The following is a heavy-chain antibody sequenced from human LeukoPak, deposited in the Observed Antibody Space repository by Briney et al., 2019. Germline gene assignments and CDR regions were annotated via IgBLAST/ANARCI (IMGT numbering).Heavy chain of an antibody. CDR1: GGSISSSSYY. Sequence: SETLSLTCTVSGGSISSSSYYWGWIRQPPGKGLEWIGSIYYSGSTYYNPSLKSRVTIFVDTSKNQFSLKLSSVTAADTAVYYCARHRDIITSQNIGWFDPWGQGTLVTVSS. V-gene: IGHV4-39*01. J-gene: IGHJ5*02. D-gene: IGHD5-12*01. CDR2: IYYSGST. CDR3: ARHRDIITSQNIGWFDP.